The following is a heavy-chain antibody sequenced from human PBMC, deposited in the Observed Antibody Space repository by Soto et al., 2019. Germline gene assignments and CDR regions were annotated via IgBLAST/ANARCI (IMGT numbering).Heavy chain of an antibody. CDR3: ARDLFFMVYPVGPFDY. CDR2: ISSSSSYI. Sequence: EVQLVESGGGLVKPGGSLRLSCAASGFTFSSYSMNWVRQAPGKGLEWVSSISSSSSYIYYADSVKGRFTISRDNAKNSVYLQMNSLRAEDTSVYYCARDLFFMVYPVGPFDYWGQGTLVTVSS. V-gene: IGHV3-21*03. CDR1: GFTFSSYS. J-gene: IGHJ4*02. D-gene: IGHD2-8*01.